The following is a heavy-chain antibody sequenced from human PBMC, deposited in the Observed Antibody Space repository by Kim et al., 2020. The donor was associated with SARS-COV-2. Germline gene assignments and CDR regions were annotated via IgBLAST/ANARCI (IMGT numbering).Heavy chain of an antibody. J-gene: IGHJ6*02. V-gene: IGHV3-33*06. CDR3: AKDSRVVAGFWKAYYYYHGRDV. Sequence: GGSLRLSCAASGFTFSSYGMHWVRQAPGKGLEWVAVIWYDGSNKYYADSVKGRFTISRDNSKNTLYLQMNSLRAEDTAVYYCAKDSRVVAGFWKAYYYYHGRDVWGQGTTVTVSS. CDR1: GFTFSSYG. CDR2: IWYDGSNK. D-gene: IGHD3-3*01.